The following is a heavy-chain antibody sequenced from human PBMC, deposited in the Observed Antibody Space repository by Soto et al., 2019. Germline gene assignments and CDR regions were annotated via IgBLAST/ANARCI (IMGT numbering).Heavy chain of an antibody. Sequence: QVQLVQSGAEVKKPGASVKVSCKASGYTFTSYGISWVRQAPGQGLEWMGWISAYNGNTNYAQKLQGRVTMPTDTTTSRAEMELRRLRSDDTAVYYCAWSEYSSPSDFGYWGQGSLVTVSS. D-gene: IGHD6-6*01. CDR2: ISAYNGNT. CDR1: GYTFTSYG. CDR3: AWSEYSSPSDFGY. V-gene: IGHV1-18*01. J-gene: IGHJ4*02.